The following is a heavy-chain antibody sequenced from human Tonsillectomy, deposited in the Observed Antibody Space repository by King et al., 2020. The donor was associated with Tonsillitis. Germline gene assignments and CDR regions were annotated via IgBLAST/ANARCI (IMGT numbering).Heavy chain of an antibody. J-gene: IGHJ6*03. Sequence: VQLQESGPGLVKPSETLSLTCTVSGGSISSYYWSWIRQPPGKGLEWIGNMYYTGSTKYNPSLKSRVTISGDTSKNQFSLKLSSVTAADTAVYYCARVNGRHFGYYYYMDVWGKGTTVTVSS. CDR3: ARVNGRHFGYYYYMDV. V-gene: IGHV4-59*01. CDR1: GGSISSYY. D-gene: IGHD1-26*01. CDR2: MYYTGST.